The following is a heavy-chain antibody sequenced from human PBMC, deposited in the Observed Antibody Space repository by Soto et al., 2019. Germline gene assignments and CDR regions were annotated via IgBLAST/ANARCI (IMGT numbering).Heavy chain of an antibody. Sequence: ASVKVSCKASGYTFTSYDINWVRQATGQGLEWMGWMNPNSGNTGYAQKFQGRVTMTRNTSISTAYMELSSLRSEDTAVYYCARWGEDIVLVPAAMHYYSGMDVWGQGTTVPVSS. J-gene: IGHJ6*02. V-gene: IGHV1-8*01. CDR3: ARWGEDIVLVPAAMHYYSGMDV. CDR1: GYTFTSYD. CDR2: MNPNSGNT. D-gene: IGHD2-2*01.